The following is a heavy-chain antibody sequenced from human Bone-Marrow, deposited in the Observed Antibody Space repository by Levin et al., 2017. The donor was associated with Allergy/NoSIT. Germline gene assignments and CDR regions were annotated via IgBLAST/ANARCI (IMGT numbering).Heavy chain of an antibody. Sequence: GESLKISCAASGFILTSHWMHWVRQAPGKGLVWVSRINIDASTTDYADSVKGRFTISSDNAKNTVYLQMNSLRVEDTAVYYCARVGRPGYSYGYAYFEDWGQGSLVAVSS. J-gene: IGHJ4*02. CDR1: GFILTSHW. CDR2: INIDASTT. V-gene: IGHV3-74*01. CDR3: ARVGRPGYSYGYAYFED. D-gene: IGHD5-18*01.